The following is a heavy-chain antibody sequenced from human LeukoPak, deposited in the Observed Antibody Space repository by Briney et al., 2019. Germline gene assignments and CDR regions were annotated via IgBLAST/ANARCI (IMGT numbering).Heavy chain of an antibody. Sequence: GGSLRLSCAASGFTSSSYAMSWVRQAPGKGLEWVSAISGSGGSTYYADSVKGRFTISRDNSKNTLYLQMNSLRAEDTAVYYCAKVCGNCPFGYWGQGTLVTVSS. V-gene: IGHV3-23*01. CDR1: GFTSSSYA. CDR3: AKVCGNCPFGY. D-gene: IGHD4-23*01. J-gene: IGHJ4*02. CDR2: ISGSGGST.